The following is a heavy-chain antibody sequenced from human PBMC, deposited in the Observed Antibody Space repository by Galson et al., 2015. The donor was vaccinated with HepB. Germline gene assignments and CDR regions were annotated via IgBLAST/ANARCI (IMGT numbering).Heavy chain of an antibody. CDR1: GFTFSSYG. CDR2: ISYDGSNK. Sequence: SLRLSCAASGFTFSSYGMHWVRQAPGKGLEWVAVISYDGSNKYYADSVKGRFTISRDDSKNTLYLQMNSLRAEDTAVYYCAKDRAGQFRDCSSTSCYAPRVYYYGMDVWGQGTTVTVSS. CDR3: AKDRAGQFRDCSSTSCYAPRVYYYGMDV. J-gene: IGHJ6*02. V-gene: IGHV3-30*18. D-gene: IGHD2-2*01.